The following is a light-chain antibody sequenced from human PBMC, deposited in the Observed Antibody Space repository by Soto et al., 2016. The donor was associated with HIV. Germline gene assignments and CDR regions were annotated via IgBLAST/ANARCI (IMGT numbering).Light chain of an antibody. CDR3: YSAADNNHWV. V-gene: IGLV3-27*01. Sequence: SYELTQPSSVSVSPGQTARITCSGDVLAKNNARWFQQKPGQAPVLVIYKDSERPSGIPERFSGSSSGTTVTLTISGAQVEDEADYYCYSAADNNHWVFGGGTKLTVL. CDR1: VLAKNN. CDR2: KDS. J-gene: IGLJ3*02.